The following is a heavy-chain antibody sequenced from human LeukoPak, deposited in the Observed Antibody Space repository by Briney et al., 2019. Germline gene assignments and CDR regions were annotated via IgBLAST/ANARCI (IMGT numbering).Heavy chain of an antibody. V-gene: IGHV1-8*02. J-gene: IGHJ5*02. D-gene: IGHD5-12*01. CDR1: GYTFTSYG. CDR2: MNPNSGNT. Sequence: ASVKVSCKASGYTFTSYGISWVRQATGQGLEWMGWMNPNSGNTVYAQKFQGRVSMTSDTSMTTAYMELSGLTFDDTAVYYCVRRLDTIEFDPWGQGTLVTVSS. CDR3: VRRLDTIEFDP.